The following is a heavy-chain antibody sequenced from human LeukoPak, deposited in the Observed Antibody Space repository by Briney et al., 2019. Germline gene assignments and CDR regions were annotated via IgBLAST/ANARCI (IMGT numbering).Heavy chain of an antibody. D-gene: IGHD2-2*01. Sequence: GASVKVSCKASGYTFTSYGISWVRQAPGQGLEWMGWISAYNGNTNYAQKLQGRGTMTTDTSTSTAYMELRSLRSDDTAVYYCARATRSSTSSEAWWFNPWGQGTLVTVSS. CDR1: GYTFTSYG. CDR3: ARATRSSTSSEAWWFNP. CDR2: ISAYNGNT. J-gene: IGHJ5*02. V-gene: IGHV1-18*01.